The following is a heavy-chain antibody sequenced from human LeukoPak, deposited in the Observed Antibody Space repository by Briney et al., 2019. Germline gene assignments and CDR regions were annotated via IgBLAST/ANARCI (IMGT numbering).Heavy chain of an antibody. J-gene: IGHJ2*01. D-gene: IGHD6-13*01. CDR3: ARVSSSWYQDWYFDL. CDR1: GGSISSYY. V-gene: IGHV4-4*07. CDR2: IDTSGNT. Sequence: PSETLSLTCTVSGGSISSYYWSWIREPAGKGLEWIGRIDTSGNTNYKPSLKSRVTMSVDTSKKQFSLKLSSVTAADTAVYYCARVSSSWYQDWYFDLWGRGTLVTVSS.